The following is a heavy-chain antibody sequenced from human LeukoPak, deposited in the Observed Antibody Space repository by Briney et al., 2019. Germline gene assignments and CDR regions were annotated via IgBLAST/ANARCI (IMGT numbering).Heavy chain of an antibody. D-gene: IGHD3-22*01. Sequence: ASVKVSCKASGYIFTNYWMHWVRQAPGQGLQWMGMVNPGDGVTTYAQNFQGRVTMTRDTSSSTVYMELSSLRSKDTAVYYCARGVYYYHSGGYYDFDYWGQGTLVTVSS. CDR2: VNPGDGVT. J-gene: IGHJ4*02. CDR3: ARGVYYYHSGGYYDFDY. V-gene: IGHV1-46*01. CDR1: GYIFTNYW.